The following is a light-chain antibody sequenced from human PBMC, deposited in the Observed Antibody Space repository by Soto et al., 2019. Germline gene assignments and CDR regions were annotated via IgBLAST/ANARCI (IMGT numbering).Light chain of an antibody. CDR1: QSVGSY. J-gene: IGKJ4*01. Sequence: EIVLTQSPATLSLSPGERATLSCRASQSVGSYLAWYQQKRGQAPRLLIYDASNRATGIPARFSGSGSGTDFRLTISSLEPEDFAVYYCQQRSTWPLTFGGGTKVEIK. V-gene: IGKV3-11*01. CDR3: QQRSTWPLT. CDR2: DAS.